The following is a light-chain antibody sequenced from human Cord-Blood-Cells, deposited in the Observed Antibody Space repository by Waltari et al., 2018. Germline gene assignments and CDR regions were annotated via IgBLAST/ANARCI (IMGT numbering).Light chain of an antibody. CDR2: EVR. CDR1: SSDVGGYNY. J-gene: IGLJ3*02. Sequence: QSALTQPASVSGSPGQSITISCTGTSSDVGGYNYVSWYQQPPGKAPKLMIYEVRHRPSWVSNRFSGSTSGNTASLTISGLQAEDEADYYCSSYTSSSTRVFGGGTKLTVL. V-gene: IGLV2-14*01. CDR3: SSYTSSSTRV.